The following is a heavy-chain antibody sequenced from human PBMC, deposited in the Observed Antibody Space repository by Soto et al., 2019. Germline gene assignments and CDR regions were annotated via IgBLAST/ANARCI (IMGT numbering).Heavy chain of an antibody. CDR3: QPGHPIMTITYYYYYGMDV. Sequence: GVSLRLSCAASGFTFSSYGMHWVRQSPGKGLEWVAVISYDGSNKYYADSVKGRFTISRDNSKNTLYLQMNSLRAEDTAVYYCQPGHPIMTITYYYYYGMDVWGHGPTAIVSS. CDR2: ISYDGSNK. V-gene: IGHV3-30*03. J-gene: IGHJ6*02. CDR1: GFTFSSYG.